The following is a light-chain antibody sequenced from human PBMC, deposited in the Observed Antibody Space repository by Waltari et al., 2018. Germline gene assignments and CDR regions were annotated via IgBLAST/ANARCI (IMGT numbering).Light chain of an antibody. CDR1: QSVSSTY. Sequence: VLTQSPGTLSLSPGERAALSCRASQSVSSTYLAWYQQKPGQAPRLLIYGASSRATGIPDRFSGSGSGTDFTLTISRLEPEDFGVYYCQHYVSSLSWTFGQGTKVEVK. CDR2: GAS. J-gene: IGKJ1*01. V-gene: IGKV3-20*01. CDR3: QHYVSSLSWT.